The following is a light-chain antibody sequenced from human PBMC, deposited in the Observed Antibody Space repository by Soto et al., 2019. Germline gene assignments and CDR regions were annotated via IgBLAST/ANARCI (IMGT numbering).Light chain of an antibody. CDR3: SSDTTTSLI. J-gene: IGLJ2*01. Sequence: QSALTQPASVSGSPGQSITISCTVTSSDVGGNNYVSWYQQHPGKAPKLIIYDVSNRPSGVSNRFSGSKSGNMASLTISGLQAEDEADYYCSSDTTTSLIFGGGTKVTVL. CDR2: DVS. V-gene: IGLV2-14*03. CDR1: SSDVGGNNY.